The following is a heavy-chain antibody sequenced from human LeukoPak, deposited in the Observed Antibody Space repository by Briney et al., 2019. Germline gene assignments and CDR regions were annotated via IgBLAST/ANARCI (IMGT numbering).Heavy chain of an antibody. CDR2: IYYSGST. CDR3: ARHGSRYYYDSSGYYYEYYFDY. CDR1: GGSISSYY. Sequence: PSEPLSLTCTVSGGSISSYYWSWIRQPPGKGLEWIGYIYYSGSTNYNPSLKSRVTISVDTSKNQFSLKLSSVTAADTAVYYCARHGSRYYYDSSGYYYEYYFDYWGQGTLVTVSS. D-gene: IGHD3-22*01. J-gene: IGHJ4*02. V-gene: IGHV4-59*08.